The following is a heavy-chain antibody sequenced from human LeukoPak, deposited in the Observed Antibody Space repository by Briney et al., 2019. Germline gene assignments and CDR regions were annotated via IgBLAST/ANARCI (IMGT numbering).Heavy chain of an antibody. CDR2: VFYSGTT. D-gene: IGHD3-9*01. V-gene: IGHV4-39*01. J-gene: IGHJ4*02. Sequence: TSETLSLTCNVSGDYITTTNYYWAWIRQPPGKGLEWIASVFYSGTTYYNPSLKSRVVISMDTSRKQISLRLSSVTATDTAIYYCARRSRLYKHETTGYHDSWGQGTLVTVSS. CDR1: GDYITTTNYY. CDR3: ARRSRLYKHETTGYHDS.